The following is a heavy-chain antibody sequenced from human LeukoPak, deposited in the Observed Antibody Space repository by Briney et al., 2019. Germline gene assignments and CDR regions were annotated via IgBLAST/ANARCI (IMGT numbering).Heavy chain of an antibody. Sequence: WGSLRLSCAASGFTFSSYGMHWVRQAPGKGLEWVAVISYDVSNKYYAHSVKGRFTISRDNSKNTLYLQMNSLRAEDTAVYYCAKDSTYYYDSSGYYYEYYYYGMDVWGQGTTVTVSS. CDR2: ISYDVSNK. J-gene: IGHJ6*02. V-gene: IGHV3-30*18. CDR1: GFTFSSYG. CDR3: AKDSTYYYDSSGYYYEYYYYGMDV. D-gene: IGHD3-22*01.